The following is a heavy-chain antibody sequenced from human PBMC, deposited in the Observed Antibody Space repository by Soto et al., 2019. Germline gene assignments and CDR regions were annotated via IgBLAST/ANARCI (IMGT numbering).Heavy chain of an antibody. D-gene: IGHD3-16*01. CDR3: ANDGSERMGGYYYYCMDV. Sequence: EVQLLESGGGLVQPGGSLRLSCAASGFTFSSYAMSWVRQAPGKGLEWVSAISGSGGSTYYADSVKGRFTISRDNSKNSLYLQMNSLRAENTAVYSCANDGSERMGGYYYYCMDVWGQGTTVTVSS. J-gene: IGHJ6*02. CDR1: GFTFSSYA. V-gene: IGHV3-23*01. CDR2: ISGSGGST.